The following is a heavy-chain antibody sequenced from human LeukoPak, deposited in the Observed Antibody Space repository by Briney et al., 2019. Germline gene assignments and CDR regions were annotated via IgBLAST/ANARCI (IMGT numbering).Heavy chain of an antibody. Sequence: SETLSLTCSVSDDSITMYYWTWIRQPPGKGLEWIGYVYHTGSTNFNPSLNGRVSISRDTTNNLFSLRLRSVTAADTAVYFCARGRVSSSTWYSTYYYYFYMDVWGKGTTVTVSS. V-gene: IGHV4-59*01. CDR1: DDSITMYY. CDR3: ARGRVSSSTWYSTYYYYFYMDV. CDR2: VYHTGST. D-gene: IGHD1-1*01. J-gene: IGHJ6*03.